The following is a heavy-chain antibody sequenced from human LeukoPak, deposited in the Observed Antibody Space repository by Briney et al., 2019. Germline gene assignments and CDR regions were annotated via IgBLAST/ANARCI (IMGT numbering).Heavy chain of an antibody. Sequence: ASVKVSCKVSGYTLTELSMHWGRQAPGHRLEWMGCYDPEDGETIYAQKFQGRVTMTEDTSTDTAYMELSSLRSEDTAVYYCATSSGWFDYWGQGTLVTVSS. CDR2: YDPEDGET. CDR1: GYTLTELS. J-gene: IGHJ4*02. D-gene: IGHD6-19*01. V-gene: IGHV1-24*01. CDR3: ATSSGWFDY.